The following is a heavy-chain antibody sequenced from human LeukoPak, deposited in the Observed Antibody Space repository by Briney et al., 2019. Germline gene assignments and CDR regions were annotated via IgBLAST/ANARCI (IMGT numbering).Heavy chain of an antibody. D-gene: IGHD3-16*01. J-gene: IGHJ4*02. CDR1: GFTFSDYY. CDR2: ISSSGSTI. V-gene: IGHV3-11*01. Sequence: GGSLRLSCAASGFTFSDYYMSWIRLAPGKGLEWVSYISSSGSTIYYADSVKGRFTISRDNAKNSLYLQMNSLRAEDTAVYYCASGRLEEKGPYYFDYWGQGTLVTVSS. CDR3: ASGRLEEKGPYYFDY.